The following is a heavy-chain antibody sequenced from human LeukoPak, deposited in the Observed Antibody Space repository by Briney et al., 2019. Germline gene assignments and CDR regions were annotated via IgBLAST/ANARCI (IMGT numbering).Heavy chain of an antibody. V-gene: IGHV4-59*12. Sequence: SETLSLTCTVSGGSISRNYWSWIRQPPGKGLEWIGYIYYSGSTNYNPSLNSRVTISVDTSKNQFSLKLSSVTAADTAVYYCARGKELLRWPKSVDYWGQGTLVTVSS. CDR1: GGSISRNY. CDR3: ARGKELLRWPKSVDY. CDR2: IYYSGST. D-gene: IGHD4-23*01. J-gene: IGHJ4*02.